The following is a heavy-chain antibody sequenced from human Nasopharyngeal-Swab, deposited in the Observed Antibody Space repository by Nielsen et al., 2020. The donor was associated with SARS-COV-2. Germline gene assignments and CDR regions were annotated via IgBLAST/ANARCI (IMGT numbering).Heavy chain of an antibody. V-gene: IGHV1-69*01. D-gene: IGHD6-19*01. CDR2: IIPIFGTA. Sequence: WVRQAPGQGLEWMGGIIPIFGTANYAQKFQGRVTITADESTSTAYMELSSLRSEDTAVYYCAREVSKWLVREYYYGMDVWGQGTTVTVS. CDR3: AREVSKWLVREYYYGMDV. J-gene: IGHJ6*02.